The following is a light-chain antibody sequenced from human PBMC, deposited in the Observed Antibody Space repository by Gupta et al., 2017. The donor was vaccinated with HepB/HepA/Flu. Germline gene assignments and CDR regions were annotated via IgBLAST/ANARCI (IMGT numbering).Light chain of an antibody. CDR2: NIS. CDR3: QQCATFPLT. J-gene: IGKJ4*01. Sequence: DIQMTQSPSSVSASVGDRVTITCRASQYINRWLAWYQQKPGTAPKLLIYNISRLQTGVPSRFSDSASATDFTLTITSLPPEDFATYSCQQCATFPLTFGGGTKVEIK. CDR1: QYINRW. V-gene: IGKV1-12*01.